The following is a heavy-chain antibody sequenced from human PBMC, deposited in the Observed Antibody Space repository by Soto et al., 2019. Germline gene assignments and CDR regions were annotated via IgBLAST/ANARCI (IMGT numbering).Heavy chain of an antibody. CDR1: VRSVSSGSYY. Sequence: SETLSLTCTVSVRSVSSGSYYWSWIRQPPGKGLEWIGFIYYSGSSNYNPSLKSRVTISVDTSKSQFSLKLSSVTAADTAVYYCARTTSGYGNYWGQGTLVTVSS. D-gene: IGHD5-12*01. CDR2: IYYSGSS. J-gene: IGHJ4*02. CDR3: ARTTSGYGNY. V-gene: IGHV4-61*01.